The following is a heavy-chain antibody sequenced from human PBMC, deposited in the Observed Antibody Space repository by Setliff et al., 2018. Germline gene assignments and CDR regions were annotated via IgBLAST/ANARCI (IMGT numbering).Heavy chain of an antibody. V-gene: IGHV4-34*01. CDR3: VRDRTAYSYGLDV. J-gene: IGHJ6*02. CDR2: INHRGST. CDR1: GDSFSDYY. Sequence: SETLSLTCAVYGDSFSDYYWSWIRQPPGKGLEWIEEINHRGSTNYSPSLRSRVTMSVDPSKNQFALNLRSVTAADAAVYYCVRDRTAYSYGLDVWGQGTTVTVSS. D-gene: IGHD5-18*01.